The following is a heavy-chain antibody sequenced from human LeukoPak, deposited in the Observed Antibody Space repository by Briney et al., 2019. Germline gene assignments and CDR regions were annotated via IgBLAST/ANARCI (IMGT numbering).Heavy chain of an antibody. V-gene: IGHV3-15*01. CDR3: TTDLEYFQH. Sequence: GGSLRLSCAASGFSFSDTWMTWVRQAPGKGLEWVGRIKSKTDGGTTDYAAPVKGRFTISRDDSKNTLYLQMNSLKTEDTALYYCTTDLEYFQHWGQGTLATVSS. CDR2: IKSKTDGGTT. CDR1: GFSFSDTW. J-gene: IGHJ1*01.